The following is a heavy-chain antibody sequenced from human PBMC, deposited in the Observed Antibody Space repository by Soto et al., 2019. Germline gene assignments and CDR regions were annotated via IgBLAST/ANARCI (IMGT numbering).Heavy chain of an antibody. D-gene: IGHD2-15*01. CDR2: IYWDDDK. J-gene: IGHJ5*01. V-gene: IGHV2-5*02. CDR3: AHHSLGYCSGGSCYDS. Sequence: QITLKESGPTLVKPTQTLTLTCTFSGFSLSTSGVGVGWIRQPPGKALEWLALIYWDDDKRYSPSLKSRLTITNDTSKNQVVLTMTTIDPVDTATYYSAHHSLGYCSGGSCYDSWGQGTLVTVSS. CDR1: GFSLSTSGVG.